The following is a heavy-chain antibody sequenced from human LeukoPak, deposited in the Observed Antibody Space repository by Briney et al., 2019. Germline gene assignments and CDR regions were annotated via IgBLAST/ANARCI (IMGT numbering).Heavy chain of an antibody. CDR3: ARGREQWPRGPFDY. J-gene: IGHJ4*02. Sequence: SETLSLTCAVYGGSFSGYYWSWIRQPPGKGLEWIGEINHSGSTNYNPSLKSRVTISVDTSKNQFSLKLSSVTAANTAVYYCARGREQWPRGPFDYWGQGTLVTVSS. CDR1: GGSFSGYY. CDR2: INHSGST. V-gene: IGHV4-34*01. D-gene: IGHD6-19*01.